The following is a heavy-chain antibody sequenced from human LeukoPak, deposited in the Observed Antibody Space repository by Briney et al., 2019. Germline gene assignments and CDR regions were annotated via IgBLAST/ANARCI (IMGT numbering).Heavy chain of an antibody. CDR2: ISSSGSTI. Sequence: LSLTCSVSGGSISSYYWSWIRQAPGKGLEWVSYISSSGSTIYYADSVKGRFTISRDNAKNSLYLQMNSLRAEDTAVYYCARVPVGRGEYWGQGTLVTVSS. CDR1: GGSISSYY. D-gene: IGHD3-10*01. CDR3: ARVPVGRGEY. V-gene: IGHV3-11*01. J-gene: IGHJ4*02.